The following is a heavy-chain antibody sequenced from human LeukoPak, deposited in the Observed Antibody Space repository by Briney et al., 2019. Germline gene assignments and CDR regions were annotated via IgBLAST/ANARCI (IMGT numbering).Heavy chain of an antibody. Sequence: SQTLSLTCTVFGGSISSGNYYWSWIRQPAGKGLEWIGHIYTSGTTYNPSLKSRVTISVDTSKNQFSLNLSSMTAADTAVYYCARDSLYNFWSGYYHTTYYFDYWGQGTLVTVSS. V-gene: IGHV4-61*09. CDR3: ARDSLYNFWSGYYHTTYYFDY. CDR2: IYTSGT. J-gene: IGHJ4*02. D-gene: IGHD3-3*01. CDR1: GGSISSGNYY.